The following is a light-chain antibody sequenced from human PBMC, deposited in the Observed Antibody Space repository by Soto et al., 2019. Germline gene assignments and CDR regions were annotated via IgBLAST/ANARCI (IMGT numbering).Light chain of an antibody. V-gene: IGKV3D-20*02. CDR2: AAS. J-gene: IGKJ5*01. CDR3: QQRSNGPMST. Sequence: EIVLTQSPGTLSLSPRERATLSCRACQSVRNNYLAWYQQKPGQAPRLLIYAASSRATGIPDRFSGSGSGTDFTLTISSLEPEDFAVYYCQQRSNGPMSTVGQGARLEI. CDR1: QSVRNNY.